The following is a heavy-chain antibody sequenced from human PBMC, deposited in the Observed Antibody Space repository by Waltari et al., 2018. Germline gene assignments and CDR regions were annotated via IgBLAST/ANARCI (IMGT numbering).Heavy chain of an antibody. V-gene: IGHV3-74*01. D-gene: IGHD5-12*01. CDR2: ISGDGGST. CDR3: AREGGGFDYTPDY. Sequence: EVQLEESGGGLVQPGGSRRLSCAASGVDFTKPNMHWVRQGPGKGLVWVSRISGDGGSTSYADAVKGRFTISRDNSKNTLYLQMNSFRAEDTGIYYCAREGGGFDYTPDYWGQGTLVTVSS. CDR1: GVDFTKPN. J-gene: IGHJ4*02.